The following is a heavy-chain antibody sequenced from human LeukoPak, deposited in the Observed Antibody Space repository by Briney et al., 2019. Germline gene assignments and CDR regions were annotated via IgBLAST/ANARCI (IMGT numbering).Heavy chain of an antibody. V-gene: IGHV1-2*02. J-gene: IGHJ6*02. CDR3: ARDPLNYYDSSGGGDYYGMVV. CDR1: GYTFTGYY. Sequence: ALVKVSCKASGYTFTGYYMHWVRQAPGQGLEWMGWINPNSGGTNYAQKFQGRVTMTRDTSISTAYMELSRLRSDDTAVYYCARDPLNYYDSSGGGDYYGMVVWGQGTTVTVSS. CDR2: INPNSGGT. D-gene: IGHD3-22*01.